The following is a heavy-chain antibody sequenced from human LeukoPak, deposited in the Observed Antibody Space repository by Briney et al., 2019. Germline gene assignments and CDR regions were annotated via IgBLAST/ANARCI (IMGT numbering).Heavy chain of an antibody. J-gene: IGHJ4*02. CDR3: ARRDGSGYYALDF. D-gene: IGHD3-22*01. CDR2: LGGRGVLT. CDR1: GXTVSSNY. Sequence: PGGSLRLSCAASGXTVSSNYMSWVRQAPGKGLEWVSTLGGRGVLTYYADSVRGRFTVSRDNSKNTLYLQMNSLRAEDTAVYYCARRDGSGYYALDFWGQGFLVTVSS. V-gene: IGHV3-23*01.